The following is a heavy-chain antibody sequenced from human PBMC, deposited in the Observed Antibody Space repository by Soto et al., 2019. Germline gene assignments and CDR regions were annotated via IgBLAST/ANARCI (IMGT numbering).Heavy chain of an antibody. V-gene: IGHV1-18*01. J-gene: IGHJ4*02. CDR2: ISPGSGDT. D-gene: IGHD1-26*01. CDR3: ARGWDYTDYYGDF. Sequence: QVQLVQSGAEVKRPGASVKVSCKTAGYGCKNYGISWVRQAPGPGLEWMGWISPGSGDTDYAQMFQDRITMTTDTSTSTVHMELRSLTLGDSAMYYCARGWDYTDYYGDFWGQGTLVTVSS. CDR1: GYGCKNYG.